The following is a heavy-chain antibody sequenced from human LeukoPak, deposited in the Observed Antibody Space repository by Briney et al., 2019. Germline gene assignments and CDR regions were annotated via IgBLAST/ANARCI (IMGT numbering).Heavy chain of an antibody. J-gene: IGHJ4*02. D-gene: IGHD4-17*01. CDR1: GFTFSSYG. CDR2: ISYDGSNK. V-gene: IGHV3-30*18. Sequence: GRSLRLSCAASGFTFSSYGMHWVRQVPGKGLEWVAVISYDGSNKYCADSVKGRFTISRDNSKNTLYLQMNSLRAEDTAVYYCAKDLSPWGDYGGDEFDYWGQGTLVTVSS. CDR3: AKDLSPWGDYGGDEFDY.